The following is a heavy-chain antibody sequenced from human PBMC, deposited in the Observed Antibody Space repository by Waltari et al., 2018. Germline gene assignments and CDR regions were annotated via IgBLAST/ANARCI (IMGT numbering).Heavy chain of an antibody. CDR3: ATGPTMVQGGSYYGMDV. D-gene: IGHD3-10*01. CDR1: GYTLTELS. J-gene: IGHJ6*02. Sequence: QVQLVQSGAEVKKPGASVKVSCKVSGYTLTELSMHWVRQAPGKGLEWMGGVEPEDGETIYAQKFQGRVTMTEDTSTDTAYMELSSLRSEDTAVYYCATGPTMVQGGSYYGMDVWGQGTTVTVSS. V-gene: IGHV1-24*01. CDR2: VEPEDGET.